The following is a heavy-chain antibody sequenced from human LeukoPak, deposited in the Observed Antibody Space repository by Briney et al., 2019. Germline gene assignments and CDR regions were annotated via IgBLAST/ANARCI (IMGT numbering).Heavy chain of an antibody. CDR1: GYTFTGYY. V-gene: IGHV1-2*02. D-gene: IGHD2-21*02. CDR3: ARTAYCGGDCLYYFDY. CDR2: INPNSGGT. J-gene: IGHJ4*02. Sequence: ASVKVSCKASGYTFTGYYMHWVRQAPGQGLEWMGWINPNSGGTNNAQKFQGRVTMTRDTSISTAYMELSRLRSDDTAVYYCARTAYCGGDCLYYFDYWGQGTLVTVSS.